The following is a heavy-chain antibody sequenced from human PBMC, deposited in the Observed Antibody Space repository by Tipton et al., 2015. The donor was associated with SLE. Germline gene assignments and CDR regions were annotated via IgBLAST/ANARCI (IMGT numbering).Heavy chain of an antibody. J-gene: IGHJ6*02. CDR2: ISGSGGST. Sequence: SLRLSCAASGFTFSSYAMSWVRQAPGKGLEWVSAISGSGGSTYYADSVKGRFTISRDNSKNTLYLQMNSLRAEDTAVYYCARGGATHYYYGMDVWGQGTTVTVSS. D-gene: IGHD1-26*01. V-gene: IGHV3-23*01. CDR3: ARGGATHYYYGMDV. CDR1: GFTFSSYA.